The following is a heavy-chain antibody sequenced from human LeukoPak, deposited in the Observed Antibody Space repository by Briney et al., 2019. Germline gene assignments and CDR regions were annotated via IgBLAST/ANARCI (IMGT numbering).Heavy chain of an antibody. Sequence: ASVKVSCKASGYTFTGYYMHWVRQAPGQGLEWMGWINPNSGGTNYAQKFQGRVTMTRDTSISTAYMELSSLRSDDTAVYYCARVRYCSSSSCYMDFDYWGQGTLVAVSS. CDR3: ARVRYCSSSSCYMDFDY. D-gene: IGHD2-2*02. CDR1: GYTFTGYY. CDR2: INPNSGGT. J-gene: IGHJ4*02. V-gene: IGHV1-2*02.